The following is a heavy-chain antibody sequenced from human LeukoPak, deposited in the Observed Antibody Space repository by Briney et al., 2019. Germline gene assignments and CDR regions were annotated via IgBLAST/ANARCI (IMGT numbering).Heavy chain of an antibody. CDR1: GYTFTSYY. D-gene: IGHD2-2*01. V-gene: IGHV1-2*02. Sequence: GASVKVSCKASGYTFTSYYMHWERQAPGQGLEWMGWINPNSGGTNYAQKFQGRVTMTRDTSISTAYMELSRLRSDDTAVYYCATDRPYCSSTSCYTYFQHWGQGTLVTVSS. CDR3: ATDRPYCSSTSCYTYFQH. CDR2: INPNSGGT. J-gene: IGHJ1*01.